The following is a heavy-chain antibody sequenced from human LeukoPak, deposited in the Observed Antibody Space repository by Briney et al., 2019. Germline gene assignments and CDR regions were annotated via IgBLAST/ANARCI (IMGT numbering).Heavy chain of an antibody. CDR1: GGSISSYY. D-gene: IGHD2-15*01. CDR2: IYYSGST. V-gene: IGHV4-59*01. CDR3: ARDQDLGYCSGGSCYFGAFDI. Sequence: SETLSLTCTVSGGSISSYYWSWIRQPPGKGLEWIGYIYYSGSTNYNPSLKSRVTISVDTSKNQFSLKLSSVTAADTAVYYCARDQDLGYCSGGSCYFGAFDIWGQGTMVTVSS. J-gene: IGHJ3*02.